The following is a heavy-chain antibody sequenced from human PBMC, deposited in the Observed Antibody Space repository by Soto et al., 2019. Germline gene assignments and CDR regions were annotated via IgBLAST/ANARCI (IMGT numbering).Heavy chain of an antibody. CDR1: GFTVSSNY. CDR3: ARGPTVTLPYDAFDI. CDR2: IYSGGST. Sequence: EVQLVESGGGLVQPGGSLRLSCAASGFTVSSNYMSWVRQAPGKGLEWVSVIYSGGSTYYADSVKGRFTISRDNSKNTLYLQMNSLRAEDTAVYYCARGPTVTLPYDAFDIWGQGTMVTVSS. D-gene: IGHD4-17*01. J-gene: IGHJ3*02. V-gene: IGHV3-66*01.